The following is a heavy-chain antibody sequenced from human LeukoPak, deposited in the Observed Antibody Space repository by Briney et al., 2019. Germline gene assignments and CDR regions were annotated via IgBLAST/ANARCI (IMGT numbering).Heavy chain of an antibody. D-gene: IGHD3-22*01. V-gene: IGHV4-39*07. J-gene: IGHJ4*02. CDR3: ARALGYYDSSGYSD. CDR2: IYYSGST. CDR1: GGSISSSSYY. Sequence: PSETLSLTCTVSGGSISSSSYYWGWIRQPPGKGLEWIGSIYYSGSTYYNPSLKSRVTISVDTSKNQFSLKLSSVTAADTAVYYCARALGYYDSSGYSDWGQGTLVTVSS.